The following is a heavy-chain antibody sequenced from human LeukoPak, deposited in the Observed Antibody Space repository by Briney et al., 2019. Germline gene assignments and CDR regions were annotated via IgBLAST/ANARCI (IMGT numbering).Heavy chain of an antibody. J-gene: IGHJ6*02. CDR1: GYSFTSYW. D-gene: IGHD3-22*01. V-gene: IGHV5-51*01. CDR3: ARQSYYDSSGYNRDYYYGMDV. CDR2: IYPGDSDT. Sequence: GESLKISCKGSGYSFTSYWIGWARQMPGKGLEWMGIIYPGDSDTRYSPSFQGQVTISADKSISTAYLQWSSLKASDTAMYYCARQSYYDSSGYNRDYYYGMDVWGQGTTVTVSS.